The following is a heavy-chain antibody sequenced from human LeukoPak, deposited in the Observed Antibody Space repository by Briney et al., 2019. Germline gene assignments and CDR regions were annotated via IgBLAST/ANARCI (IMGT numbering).Heavy chain of an antibody. CDR2: IIPIFGTG. CDR1: GATFSSYA. Sequence: SVKVSCKASGATFSSYAISWVRQAPGQGLEWMGRIIPIFGTGNYAQKFQGRVTITTDESTSTAYMELSSLRSEDTAVYYCAATYYYGSGSSLYYFDYWGQGTLVTVSS. CDR3: AATYYYGSGSSLYYFDY. D-gene: IGHD3-10*01. J-gene: IGHJ4*02. V-gene: IGHV1-69*05.